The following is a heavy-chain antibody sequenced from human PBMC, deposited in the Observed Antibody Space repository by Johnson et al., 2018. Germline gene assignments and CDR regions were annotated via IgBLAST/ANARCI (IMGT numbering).Heavy chain of an antibody. CDR2: INHSGST. J-gene: IGHJ3*02. CDR3: TRHRSGTGEAFDI. D-gene: IGHD1-26*01. Sequence: QVQLQQWGAGLLKPSETLSLTCAVYGRSFSGYYWSWIRQPPGKGLEWIGEINHSGSTNYNPSLKSRVTISVDTSKNQFSLKLSSVTAPDTAVYYCTRHRSGTGEAFDIWGQGTMVTVSS. V-gene: IGHV4-34*01. CDR1: GRSFSGYY.